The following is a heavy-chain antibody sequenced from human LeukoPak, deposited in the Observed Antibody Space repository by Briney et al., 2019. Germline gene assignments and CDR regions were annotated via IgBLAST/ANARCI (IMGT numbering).Heavy chain of an antibody. CDR2: ISGSGGST. D-gene: IGHD2-2*02. J-gene: IGHJ4*02. V-gene: IGHV3-23*01. Sequence: GSLRLSCAASGSTISSYTMCGGRPAPGKGLECGSTISGSGGSTYYADSVKGRFTISRDKSTNTLYLQMNSLRAEDTAVYYCAKGRRYCSSTSCFTFDYWGQGTLVTVSS. CDR3: AKGRRYCSSTSCFTFDY. CDR1: GSTISSYT.